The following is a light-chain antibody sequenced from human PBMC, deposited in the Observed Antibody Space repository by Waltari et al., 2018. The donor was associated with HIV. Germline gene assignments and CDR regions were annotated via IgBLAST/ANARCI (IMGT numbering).Light chain of an antibody. J-gene: IGKJ2*01. CDR2: WAS. Sequence: DIVMTQSPDSLAVSLGERATINCRSSQNVFYNSNNKNYLAWYQQKPGQRPKLLIYWASTRESGVPDRFSGSGSGTDFTLTISSLQAEDVAVYYCQQYHSVPYIFGQGTKLEIK. CDR3: QQYHSVPYI. CDR1: QNVFYNSNNKNY. V-gene: IGKV4-1*01.